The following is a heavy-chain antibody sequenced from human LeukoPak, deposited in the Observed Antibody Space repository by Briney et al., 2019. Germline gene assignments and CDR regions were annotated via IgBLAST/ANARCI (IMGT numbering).Heavy chain of an antibody. Sequence: PSQTLSLTCTVSGDSISTINYYWSWVRQPAGKGLEWIGRIYTSGSTNYDPSLKSRVTISVDTSKNQFSLKMSSVTAADTAVYYCARSPPTIFGHFDLWGRGTLVTVSS. V-gene: IGHV4-61*02. CDR1: GDSISTINYY. D-gene: IGHD3-9*01. CDR3: ARSPPTIFGHFDL. J-gene: IGHJ2*01. CDR2: IYTSGST.